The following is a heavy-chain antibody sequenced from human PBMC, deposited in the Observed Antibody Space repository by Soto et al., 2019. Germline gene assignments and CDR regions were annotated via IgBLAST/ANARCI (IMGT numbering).Heavy chain of an antibody. J-gene: IGHJ5*02. Sequence: PSETLSLTCTVAGGSISSSSYYWGWIRQPPGKGLEWIGSIYYSGSTYYNPSLKSRVTISVDTSKNQFSLKLSSVTAADTAVYYCARPNCSGGSCYSYWFDPWGQGTLVTVS. D-gene: IGHD2-15*01. CDR1: GGSISSSSYY. V-gene: IGHV4-39*01. CDR2: IYYSGST. CDR3: ARPNCSGGSCYSYWFDP.